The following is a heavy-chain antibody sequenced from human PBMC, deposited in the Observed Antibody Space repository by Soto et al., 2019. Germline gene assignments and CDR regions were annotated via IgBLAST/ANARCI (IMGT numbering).Heavy chain of an antibody. CDR2: IYYSGST. CDR1: GGSISIYY. V-gene: IGHV4-59*01. J-gene: IGHJ6*02. D-gene: IGHD6-13*01. CDR3: ATGSIAATGQV. Sequence: QVQLQESGPGLVKPSETLSLTCTVSGGSISIYYWSWIRQPPGKGLEWIGYIYYSGSTNYNPTVKSRISISLDTPKNQFTLMLSSVAAAETAVYYCATGSIAATGQVRGQGTTPTVSS.